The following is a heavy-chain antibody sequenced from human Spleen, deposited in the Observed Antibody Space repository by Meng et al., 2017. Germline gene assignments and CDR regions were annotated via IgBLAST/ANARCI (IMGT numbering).Heavy chain of an antibody. V-gene: IGHV4-4*07. J-gene: IGHJ4*02. D-gene: IGHD4-17*01. CDR2: IYTSGST. CDR1: GGSISSYY. CDR3: ARGDANYGDYDY. Sequence: SETLSLTCTVSGGSISSYYWSWIRQPAGKGLEWIGRIYTSGSTNYNPSLKSRVTISVDTSKNQFSLKLSSVTAADTAVYYCARGDANYGDYDYWGQGTLVTVSS.